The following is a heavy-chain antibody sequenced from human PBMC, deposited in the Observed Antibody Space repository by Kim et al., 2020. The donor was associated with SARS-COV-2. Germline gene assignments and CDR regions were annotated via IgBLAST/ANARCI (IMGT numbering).Heavy chain of an antibody. V-gene: IGHV4-34*01. CDR1: GGSFSGYY. D-gene: IGHD3-10*01. CDR3: ARGDSGGIWI. Sequence: SETLSLTCAVYGGSFSGYYWSWIRQPPGKGLEWIGEINHSGSTNYNPSLKSRVTISVDTSKNQFSLKLSSVTAADTAVYYCARGDSGGIWIWGQGTMVTVSS. CDR2: INHSGST. J-gene: IGHJ3*02.